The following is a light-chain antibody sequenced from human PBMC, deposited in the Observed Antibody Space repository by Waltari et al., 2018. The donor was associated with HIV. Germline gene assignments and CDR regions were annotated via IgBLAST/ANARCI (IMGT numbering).Light chain of an antibody. CDR1: SSTVGSYNL. CDR2: EGS. Sequence: QSALTQPAAGSGAPGQSITISCTGTSSTVGSYNLVSGYQQHPGKAPKLMIYEGSKRPSGVSNRFSGSKSGNTASLTISGLQAEDEADYYCCSYAGSSTVVFGGGTKLTVL. J-gene: IGLJ2*01. CDR3: CSYAGSSTVV. V-gene: IGLV2-23*01.